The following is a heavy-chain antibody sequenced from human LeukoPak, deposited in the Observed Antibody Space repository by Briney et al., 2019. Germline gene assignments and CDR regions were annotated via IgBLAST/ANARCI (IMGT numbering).Heavy chain of an antibody. D-gene: IGHD6-25*01. V-gene: IGHV4-59*12. CDR3: AREASSGFLDY. J-gene: IGHJ4*02. CDR2: IYYGGSA. Sequence: TSETLSLTCTVSGDSISRFYWSWIRQSPGKGLEWIGHIYYGGSAYSNPSLRSRVTISVDTSKNQFSLKLSSVTAADTAVYYGAREASSGFLDYWGQGTLVTVSS. CDR1: GDSISRFY.